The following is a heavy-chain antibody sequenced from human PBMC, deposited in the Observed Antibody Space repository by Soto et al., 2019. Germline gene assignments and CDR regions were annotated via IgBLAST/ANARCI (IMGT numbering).Heavy chain of an antibody. CDR1: GSTFSSYA. CDR2: IIPIFGTA. D-gene: IGHD2-2*01. V-gene: IGHV1-69*13. J-gene: IGHJ4*02. CDR3: ARGGYCSSTSCSGVL. Sequence: SVNVSCKASGSTFSSYAISWVRQAPGQGLEWMGGIIPIFGTANYAQKFQGRVTITADESTSTAYMELSSLRSEDTAVYYCARGGYCSSTSCSGVLWGQRTLVTVSS.